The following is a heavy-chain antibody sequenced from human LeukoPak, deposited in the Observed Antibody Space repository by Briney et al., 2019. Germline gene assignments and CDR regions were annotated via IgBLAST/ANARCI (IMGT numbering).Heavy chain of an antibody. CDR3: ARGGRDSSGYPPPYSFDY. D-gene: IGHD3-22*01. Sequence: SETLSLTCTVSGGSFSGHYWTWIRQPAGKGLEWIGRIYASGSTNYNPSLKSRLTMSVDTSKMQFSLRLSSVTAADTAVYYCARGGRDSSGYPPPYSFDYWGQGTLVTVPS. CDR1: GGSFSGHY. J-gene: IGHJ4*02. V-gene: IGHV4-4*07. CDR2: IYASGST.